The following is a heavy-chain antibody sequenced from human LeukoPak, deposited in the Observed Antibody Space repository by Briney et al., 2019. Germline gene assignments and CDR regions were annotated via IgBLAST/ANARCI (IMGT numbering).Heavy chain of an antibody. J-gene: IGHJ4*02. CDR2: IRYDGSNK. V-gene: IGHV3-30*02. Sequence: GGSLRLSCAASGFTFSSYGMHWVRQAPGKGLEWVSFIRYDGSNKYYADSVKGRFTISRDNAKNTMYLQMNSLRAEDTGVYYCAKDSGYSGYNSGFDYWGRGTLVSVPS. CDR1: GFTFSSYG. D-gene: IGHD5-12*01. CDR3: AKDSGYSGYNSGFDY.